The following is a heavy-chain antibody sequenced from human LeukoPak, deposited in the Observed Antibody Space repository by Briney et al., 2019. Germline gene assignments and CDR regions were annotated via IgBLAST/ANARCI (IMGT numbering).Heavy chain of an antibody. CDR1: GFTFSSYW. Sequence: GGSLRLSCAASGFTFSSYWMHWVRHAPGKGLVWVSRVSNEATYADSVKGRFTISRDDAKNTLYLQMNSLRGEDTAVYYCARGGSEFDYWGQGTLVTVSS. J-gene: IGHJ4*02. V-gene: IGHV3-74*01. D-gene: IGHD2-21*01. CDR3: ARGGSEFDY. CDR2: VSNEA.